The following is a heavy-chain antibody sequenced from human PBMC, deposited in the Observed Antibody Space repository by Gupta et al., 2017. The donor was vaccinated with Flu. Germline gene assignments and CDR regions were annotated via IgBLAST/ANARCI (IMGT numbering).Heavy chain of an antibody. D-gene: IGHD4-11*01. CDR1: GFTFSNAW. CDR2: IKSKTDGGTT. V-gene: IGHV3-15*01. CDR3: TTDKPYSNYDYDY. Sequence: EVQLVESGGGLVKPGGSLRLSCAASGFTFSNAWMSWVRQAPGKGLEWVGRIKSKTDGGTTDYAAPVKGRFTISRDDSKNTLYLQMNSLKTEDTAVYYCTTDKPYSNYDYDYWGQGTLVTVSS. J-gene: IGHJ4*02.